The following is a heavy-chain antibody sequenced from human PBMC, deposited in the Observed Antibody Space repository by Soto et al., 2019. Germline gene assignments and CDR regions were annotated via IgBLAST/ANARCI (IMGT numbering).Heavy chain of an antibody. J-gene: IGHJ4*02. CDR1: GGCISSSSYY. Sequence: PSETLALTCTVYGGCISSSSYYWGWIRQPPGKGLEWIGNIYYSGSTYYNPSLKSRVTISVDTSKNQFSLKLSSVTAADTAVYYCMLGSGWKDFDYWGQGTLVTVSS. CDR2: IYYSGST. CDR3: MLGSGWKDFDY. D-gene: IGHD3-22*01. V-gene: IGHV4-39*01.